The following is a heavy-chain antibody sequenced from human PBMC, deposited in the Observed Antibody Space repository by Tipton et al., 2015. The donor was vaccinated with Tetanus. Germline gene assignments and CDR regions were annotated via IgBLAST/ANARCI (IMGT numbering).Heavy chain of an antibody. J-gene: IGHJ6*02. V-gene: IGHV1-2*02. CDR3: ARDRGDYIYYGMDV. D-gene: IGHD3-22*01. Sequence: QLVQSGAEMKKPGASVKVSCKASGYTFTGYYTYWVRQAPGQGLEWMGWIDPNSGGTVYAQKFQGRVTMTRDTSISTAYMELRSLRSDDTAVYYCARDRGDYIYYGMDVWGPGITVTVS. CDR2: IDPNSGGT. CDR1: GYTFTGYY.